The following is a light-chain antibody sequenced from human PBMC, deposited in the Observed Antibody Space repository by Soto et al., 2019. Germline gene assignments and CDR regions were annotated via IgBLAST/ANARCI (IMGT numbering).Light chain of an antibody. CDR3: QQSYSTPRT. V-gene: IGKV1-39*01. J-gene: IGKJ1*01. CDR1: QSISSY. Sequence: DIQITQSLPSLRTSVGDRVTIACRASQSISSYLNWYQQKPGKAPKLLIYAASSLQRGVPSRFIGSGSGTDFTLTISSLQPEDFATYYCQQSYSTPRTFGQGTKVDIK. CDR2: AAS.